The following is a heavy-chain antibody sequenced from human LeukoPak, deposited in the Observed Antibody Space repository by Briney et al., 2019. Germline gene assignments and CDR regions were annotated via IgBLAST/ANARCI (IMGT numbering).Heavy chain of an antibody. CDR3: ARDRAGSIVPAAIPHLGGMDV. CDR1: GFTFSSYG. CDR2: ISYDGSNK. V-gene: IGHV3-30*19. J-gene: IGHJ6*02. D-gene: IGHD2-2*02. Sequence: PGGSLRLSCAASGFTFSSYGMPWVRQAPGKGLEWVAVISYDGSNKYYADSVKGRFTISRDNSKNTLYLQMNSLRAEDTAVYYCARDRAGSIVPAAIPHLGGMDVWGQGTTVTVSS.